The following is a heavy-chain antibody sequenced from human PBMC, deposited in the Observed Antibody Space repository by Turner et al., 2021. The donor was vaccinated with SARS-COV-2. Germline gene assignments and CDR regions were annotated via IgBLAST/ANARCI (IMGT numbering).Heavy chain of an antibody. D-gene: IGHD5-18*01. V-gene: IGHV3-7*04. CDR1: GFIFSDYR. J-gene: IGHJ4*02. Sequence: GFIFSDYRMDWVRQAPGKGLEWVAGIKQDGNEKYSVDSVKGRFTISRDNAKNSLYLQMNSLRAEDTAVYYCARNRGYSSFDYWGQGTLVTVSS. CDR3: ARNRGYSSFDY. CDR2: IKQDGNEK.